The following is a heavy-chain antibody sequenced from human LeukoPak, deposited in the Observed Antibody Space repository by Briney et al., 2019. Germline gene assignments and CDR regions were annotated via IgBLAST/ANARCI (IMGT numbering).Heavy chain of an antibody. CDR1: GGSISNSSYY. D-gene: IGHD1/OR15-1a*01. CDR2: IYYSGST. V-gene: IGHV4-39*01. J-gene: IGHJ4*02. Sequence: SETLSLTCTVSGGSISNSSYYWGWIRQPPGKGLEWVGSIYYSGSTYYNPSLKSRVTISVDTSKNQFSLKLSSVTAADTAVYYCARSTGTNPVDYWGQGTLVTVSS. CDR3: ARSTGTNPVDY.